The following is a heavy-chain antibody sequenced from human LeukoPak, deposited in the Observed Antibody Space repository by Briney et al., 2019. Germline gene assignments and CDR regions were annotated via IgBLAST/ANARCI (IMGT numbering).Heavy chain of an antibody. CDR1: GGSISSSSYY. J-gene: IGHJ4*02. Sequence: TSETLSLTCTVSGGSISSSSYYWGWIRQPPGKGLEWIGSIYYSGSTYYNPSLKSRVTISVDTSKNQFSLKLSSVTAADTAVYYCARDRYYDSSGYYRYWGQGTLVIVSS. V-gene: IGHV4-39*07. D-gene: IGHD3-22*01. CDR3: ARDRYYDSSGYYRY. CDR2: IYYSGST.